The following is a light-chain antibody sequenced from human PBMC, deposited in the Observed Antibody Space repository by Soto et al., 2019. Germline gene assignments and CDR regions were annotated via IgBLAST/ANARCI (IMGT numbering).Light chain of an antibody. V-gene: IGKV3-15*01. CDR1: QSVSSN. CDR2: GAS. J-gene: IGKJ3*01. CDR3: QQYNNWPPWT. Sequence: EIVMTQSPATLSVSPGERATLSCRASQSVSSNLAWYQQKPGQAPRLLIYGASTRATGIPARFSGSRSGTEFTLTISSLPSEDFAVYYCQQYNNWPPWTFGPGTKVDIK.